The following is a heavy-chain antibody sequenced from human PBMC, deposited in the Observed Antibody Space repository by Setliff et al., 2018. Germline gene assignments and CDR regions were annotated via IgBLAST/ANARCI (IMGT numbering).Heavy chain of an antibody. CDR1: GGSISNSTFY. Sequence: PSETLSLTCTVSGGSISNSTFYWGWIRQPPGKGLEWIGSINYYGSIFDDGTTYSTYYNPSLKSRATISIDTSKSQFSLKLSSMTAADTALYYCAGSTVTQVDYWGQGTLVTVSS. J-gene: IGHJ4*02. CDR3: AGSTVTQVDY. CDR2: INYYGSIFDDGTTYST. D-gene: IGHD4-17*01. V-gene: IGHV4-39*07.